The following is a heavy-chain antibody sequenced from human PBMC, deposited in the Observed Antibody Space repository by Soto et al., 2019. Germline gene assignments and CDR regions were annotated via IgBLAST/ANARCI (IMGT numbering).Heavy chain of an antibody. V-gene: IGHV2-5*02. CDR1: GFSLSTSGVG. D-gene: IGHD2-15*01. J-gene: IGHJ5*02. Sequence: QITLKESGPTLVKPTQTLTLTCTFSGFSLSTSGVGVGWIRQPPGKALEWLALIYWDDDKRYSPSLKTRLSISKDTSKNQLVVPMTNIDPVDTATYYCARQVRYCSGNGCPNLIDPWGQGTLVTVSS. CDR2: IYWDDDK. CDR3: ARQVRYCSGNGCPNLIDP.